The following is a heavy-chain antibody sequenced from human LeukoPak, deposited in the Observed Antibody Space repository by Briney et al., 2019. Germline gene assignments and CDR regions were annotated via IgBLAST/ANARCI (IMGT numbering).Heavy chain of an antibody. D-gene: IGHD3-10*01. Sequence: SGRSLRLSCAASGFTFSSYAMSWVRQAPGKGLEWVSAISGSGGSTYYADSVKGRFTISRDNSKNTLYLQMNSLRAEDTAVYYCAKSLPPITFGSCLDYWGQGTLVTVSS. J-gene: IGHJ4*02. CDR3: AKSLPPITFGSCLDY. V-gene: IGHV3-23*01. CDR2: ISGSGGST. CDR1: GFTFSSYA.